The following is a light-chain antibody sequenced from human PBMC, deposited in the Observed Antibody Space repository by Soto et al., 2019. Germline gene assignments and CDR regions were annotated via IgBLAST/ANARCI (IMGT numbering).Light chain of an antibody. CDR1: SSDVGGYNY. V-gene: IGLV2-14*01. Sequence: QSALTQPVSVSGSPGQSITISCTGTSSDVGGYNYVSWYQQHPGKAPKLMIYDVSSRPSGVSNRFSGSKSGNTASLTISGLQAEDEADYYCSSYTSSTTLYVFGTGTKVTVL. CDR2: DVS. CDR3: SSYTSSTTLYV. J-gene: IGLJ1*01.